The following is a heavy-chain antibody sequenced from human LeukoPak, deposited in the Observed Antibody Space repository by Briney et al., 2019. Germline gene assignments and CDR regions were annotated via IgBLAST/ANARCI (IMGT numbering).Heavy chain of an antibody. CDR3: ARDQDSSSSGDY. J-gene: IGHJ4*02. V-gene: IGHV1-69*04. Sequence: SVKVSCKASGGTFSSYAISWVRLAPGQGLEWMGRIIPIFGIANYAQKFQGRVTIAADKSTSTAYMELSSLRSEDTAVCYCARDQDSSSSGDYWGQGTLVTVSS. CDR1: GGTFSSYA. D-gene: IGHD6-13*01. CDR2: IIPIFGIA.